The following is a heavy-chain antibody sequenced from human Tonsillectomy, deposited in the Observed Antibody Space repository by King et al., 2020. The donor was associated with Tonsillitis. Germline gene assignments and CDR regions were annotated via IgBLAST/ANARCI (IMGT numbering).Heavy chain of an antibody. J-gene: IGHJ4*02. CDR1: GFTFSSYA. Sequence: VQLVESGGGLVQPGGSLRLSCSASGFTFSSYAMHWVRQAPGKGLEYVSAISSNGGSTYYADYVKGRFTISRDNSKNTLYLQMSSLRAEDTAVYYCVKGGYGSGSYYHSFDYWGQGPLVTVSS. CDR3: VKGGYGSGSYYHSFDY. D-gene: IGHD3-10*01. V-gene: IGHV3-64D*06. CDR2: ISSNGGST.